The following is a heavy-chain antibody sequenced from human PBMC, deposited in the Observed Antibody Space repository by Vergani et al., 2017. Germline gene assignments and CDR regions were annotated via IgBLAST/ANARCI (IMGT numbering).Heavy chain of an antibody. V-gene: IGHV2-26*01. Sequence: QVTLKESGPVLVKPTETLTLTCTVSGFSLSNARMGVSWIRQPPGKALDWLAHIFSNDEKSYSTSLKSRLTISKDTSKNQVVLTMTNMDPVDTATYYCAHREWLENYFDYWGQGTLVTVSS. CDR2: IFSNDEK. D-gene: IGHD6-19*01. J-gene: IGHJ4*02. CDR3: AHREWLENYFDY. CDR1: GFSLSNARMG.